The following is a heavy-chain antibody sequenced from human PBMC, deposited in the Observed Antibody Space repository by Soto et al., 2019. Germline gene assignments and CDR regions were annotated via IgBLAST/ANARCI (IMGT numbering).Heavy chain of an antibody. D-gene: IGHD3-9*01. CDR1: GYTFTSYY. V-gene: IGHV1-46*01. CDR2: INPSGGST. CDR3: ARPSREGYKRYDY. Sequence: QVQLVQSGAEVKKPGASVKVSCKASGYTFTSYYMHWVRQAPGHGLEWMGIINPSGGSTSYAQKFQGRVNMTRDTSKSTVYMELSSRRSEDTAVYYCARPSREGYKRYDYWGKGTLVTVSS. J-gene: IGHJ4*02.